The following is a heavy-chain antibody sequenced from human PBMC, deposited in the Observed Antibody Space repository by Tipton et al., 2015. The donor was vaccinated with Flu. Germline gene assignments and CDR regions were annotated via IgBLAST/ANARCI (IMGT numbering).Heavy chain of an antibody. CDR3: ARGWHYGSGNFWGTNRIFLYGVDV. Sequence: LRLSCTVSGGPISSYYWTWIRQSPGKGLEWIGDVYYSGITDYNPSLKSRVSISLDKSKNQFSLNLNSVTGADTAVYFCARGWHYGSGNFWGTNRIFLYGVDVWGPGTTVTVSS. J-gene: IGHJ6*02. D-gene: IGHD3-10*01. CDR1: GGPISSYY. CDR2: VYYSGIT. V-gene: IGHV4-59*01.